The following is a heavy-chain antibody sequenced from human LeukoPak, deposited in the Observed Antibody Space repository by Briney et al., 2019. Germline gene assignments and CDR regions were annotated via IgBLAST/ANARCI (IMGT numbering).Heavy chain of an antibody. CDR1: GFTFSGHW. D-gene: IGHD3-22*01. J-gene: IGHJ4*02. Sequence: GGSLRLSCVASGFTFSGHWMNWVRQAPGKGLEWVASIKEDGSVKAYVDSVKGRFTISRDNAKNSLYLQMNSLRAEDTAVYYCARGGYYDSSGYYYWGQGTLVTVSS. V-gene: IGHV3-7*01. CDR2: IKEDGSVK. CDR3: ARGGYYDSSGYYY.